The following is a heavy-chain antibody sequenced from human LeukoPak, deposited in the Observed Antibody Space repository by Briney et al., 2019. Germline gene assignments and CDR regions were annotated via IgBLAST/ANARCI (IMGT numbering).Heavy chain of an antibody. V-gene: IGHV4-59*01. D-gene: IGHD2-2*02. CDR2: IYYSGST. Sequence: SETLSLTCTVSGVSISSYYWSWIRQPPGKGLEWIGYIYYSGSTNYNPSLKSRVTISVDTSKNQFSLKLSSVTAADTAVYYCARRASGYTRDWYFDLWGRGTLVTVSS. J-gene: IGHJ2*01. CDR1: GVSISSYY. CDR3: ARRASGYTRDWYFDL.